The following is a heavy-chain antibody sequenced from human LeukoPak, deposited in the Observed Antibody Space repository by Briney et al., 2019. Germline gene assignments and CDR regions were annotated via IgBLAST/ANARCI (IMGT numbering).Heavy chain of an antibody. D-gene: IGHD1-1*01. V-gene: IGHV3-23*01. CDR3: AKVWYKYFDY. J-gene: IGHJ4*02. CDR2: TTGSGGST. CDR1: GFTFTNYA. Sequence: PGGSLRLSCEASGFTFTNYAMTWVRQAPGKGLEGVSTTTGSGGSTFYADSVKGRFTISRDNSKSTLYLQMNSLRAEDTALYYCAKVWYKYFDYWGQGTLVAVSS.